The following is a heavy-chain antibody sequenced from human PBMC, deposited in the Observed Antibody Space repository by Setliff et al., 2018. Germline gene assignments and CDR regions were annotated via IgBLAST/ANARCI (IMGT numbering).Heavy chain of an antibody. D-gene: IGHD3-22*01. J-gene: IGHJ4*02. CDR3: ARVPYYYDADDY. V-gene: IGHV4-39*07. CDR1: GGSISSSSYY. CDR2: IYYSGST. Sequence: SETLSLTCTVSGGSISSSSYYWGWIRQPPGKGLEWIGSIYYSGSTYYNPSLKSRVTISVDTSRNQFSLKLSSVTAADTAVYYCARVPYYYDADDYWGQGTLVTVSS.